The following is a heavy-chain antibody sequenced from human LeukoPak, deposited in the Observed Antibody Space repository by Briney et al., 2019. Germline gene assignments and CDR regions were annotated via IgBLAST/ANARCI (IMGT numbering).Heavy chain of an antibody. CDR2: ISSSSTYI. Sequence: GGSLRLSCAASGFTFDDYGMSWVRQAPGKGLEWVSSISSSSTYIYYADSVKGRFTISRDNAKNSLYLQMNSLRAEDTAVYYCAPESYGSGSYYGYWGQGTLVTVSS. J-gene: IGHJ4*02. D-gene: IGHD3-10*01. CDR3: APESYGSGSYYGY. CDR1: GFTFDDYG. V-gene: IGHV3-21*01.